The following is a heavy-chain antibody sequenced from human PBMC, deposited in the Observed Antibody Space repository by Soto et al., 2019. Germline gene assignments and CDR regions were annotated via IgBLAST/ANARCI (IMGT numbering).Heavy chain of an antibody. D-gene: IGHD2-2*01. J-gene: IGHJ4*02. Sequence: EVQLVESGGGLVQPGRSLRLSCAASGFTFDDYAMHWVRQAPGKGLEWVSGISWNSGSIGYADSVKGRFTISRDNAKNSLYLQRNSLSAEDTALYYCAKGGQLLSEGGGYWGQGTLVTVSS. CDR3: AKGGQLLSEGGGY. CDR1: GFTFDDYA. V-gene: IGHV3-9*01. CDR2: ISWNSGSI.